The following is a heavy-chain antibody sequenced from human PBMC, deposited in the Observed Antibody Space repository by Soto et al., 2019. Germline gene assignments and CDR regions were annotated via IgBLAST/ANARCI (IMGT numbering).Heavy chain of an antibody. CDR3: ARAVGRQWLDSDY. V-gene: IGHV4-39*01. D-gene: IGHD6-19*01. CDR2: IYYSGST. J-gene: IGHJ4*02. CDR1: GGSISSSSYY. Sequence: PSETLSLTCTVSGGSISSSSYYWGWIRQPPGKGLEWIGSIYYSGSTYYNTSLKNRVTISVDTSKNQFSLKLSSVTAADTAVYYCARAVGRQWLDSDYWGQGTLVTVSS.